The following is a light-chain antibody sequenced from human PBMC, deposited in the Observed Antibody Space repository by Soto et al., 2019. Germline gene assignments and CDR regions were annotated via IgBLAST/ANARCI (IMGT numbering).Light chain of an antibody. V-gene: IGLV2-14*03. CDR2: DVS. Sequence: QSALTQPASESGSPGQSITISCTGTSSDLGSYNYVSWYQRHPGRAPKLLIYDVSYRPSGVSDRFSGSKSGYTASLTISGRQTEDEADYYCSSYSGTYTVFGGGTKLTVL. J-gene: IGLJ2*01. CDR3: SSYSGTYTV. CDR1: SSDLGSYNY.